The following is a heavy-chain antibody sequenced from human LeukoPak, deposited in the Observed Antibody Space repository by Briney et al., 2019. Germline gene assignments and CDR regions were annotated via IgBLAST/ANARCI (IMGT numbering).Heavy chain of an antibody. Sequence: PSETPSLTCTVSGGSISSGGYYWSWIRQHPGKGLEWIGYIYYSGSTYYNPSLKSRVTISVDTSKNQFSLKLSSVTAADTAVYYCARGIAMVTYGLDYWGQGTLVTVSS. V-gene: IGHV4-31*03. D-gene: IGHD5-18*01. CDR1: GGSISSGGYY. J-gene: IGHJ4*02. CDR3: ARGIAMVTYGLDY. CDR2: IYYSGST.